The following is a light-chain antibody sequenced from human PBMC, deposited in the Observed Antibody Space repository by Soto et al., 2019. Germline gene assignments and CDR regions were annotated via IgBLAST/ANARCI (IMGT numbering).Light chain of an antibody. J-gene: IGLJ2*01. CDR1: TSNIANNY. Sequence: QSMLTQPPSVSAAPGQKVIISCSGSTSNIANNYVSWYQKLPGAAPKLLLYDNDKRPSGIPDRFSGSKSGTSAALGITGLQTGDEADYYCATWDSRLTTVLFGGGTKVTVL. CDR2: DND. V-gene: IGLV1-51*01. CDR3: ATWDSRLTTVL.